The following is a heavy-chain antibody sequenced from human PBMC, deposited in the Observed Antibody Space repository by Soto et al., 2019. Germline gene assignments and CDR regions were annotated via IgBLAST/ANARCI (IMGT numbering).Heavy chain of an antibody. J-gene: IGHJ4*02. D-gene: IGHD2-21*01. Sequence: QVQLQESGPGLVKPSQTLSLTCTVSGGSISGVNYYWSWIRQPPGKGLEWIGYISYSGSTYYNPSLKSRLTISVDTSKNQLSLRLSSVTAADTAVYFCARDHGGEVRGLFDYWGQGTLVTVSS. CDR1: GGSISGVNYY. CDR3: ARDHGGEVRGLFDY. CDR2: ISYSGST. V-gene: IGHV4-30-4*01.